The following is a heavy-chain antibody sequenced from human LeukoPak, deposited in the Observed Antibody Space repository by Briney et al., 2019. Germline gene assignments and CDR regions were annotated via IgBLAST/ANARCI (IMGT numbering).Heavy chain of an antibody. CDR3: ARGSWDGYNQSLDY. V-gene: IGHV4-39*07. J-gene: IGHJ4*02. CDR1: GGSISSSSYY. CDR2: IYYGGST. D-gene: IGHD5-24*01. Sequence: SETLSLTCTVSGGSISSSSYYWGWIRQPPGKGLEWIGSIYYGGSTYYNPSLKSRVTISVDTSKNQFSLKLSSVTAADTAVYYCARGSWDGYNQSLDYWGQGTLVTVSS.